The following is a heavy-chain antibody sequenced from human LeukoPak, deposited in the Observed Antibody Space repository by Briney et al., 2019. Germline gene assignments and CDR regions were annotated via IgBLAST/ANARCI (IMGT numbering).Heavy chain of an antibody. CDR1: GGSISSSSYY. Sequence: SETLSLTCTVSGGSISSSSYYWGWIRQPPGKGLEWIGSIYYSGSTYYNPSLKSRVTISVDTSKNQFSLKLSSVTAADTAVHYCAREVRSYGDFDYWGQGTLVTVSS. D-gene: IGHD4-17*01. J-gene: IGHJ4*02. CDR3: AREVRSYGDFDY. CDR2: IYYSGST. V-gene: IGHV4-39*07.